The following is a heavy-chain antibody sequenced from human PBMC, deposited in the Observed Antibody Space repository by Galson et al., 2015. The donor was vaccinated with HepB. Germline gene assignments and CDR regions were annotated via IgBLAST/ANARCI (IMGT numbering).Heavy chain of an antibody. J-gene: IGHJ6*03. D-gene: IGHD2-2*01. CDR2: ISSSGSTI. CDR1: GFTFSDYY. CDR3: ARDIVVVPAAIYYMDV. V-gene: IGHV3-11*01. Sequence: SLRLSCAASGFTFSDYYMSWIRQAPGKGLEWVSYISSSGSTIYYADSVKGRFTISRDNAKNSLYLQMNSLRAEDTAVYYCARDIVVVPAAIYYMDVWGKGTTVTVSS.